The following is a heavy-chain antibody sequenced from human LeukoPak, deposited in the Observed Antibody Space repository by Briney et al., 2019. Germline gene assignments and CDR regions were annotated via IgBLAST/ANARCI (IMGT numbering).Heavy chain of an antibody. CDR3: AKDLLSIGPIDY. D-gene: IGHD5/OR15-5a*01. Sequence: PGRSLRLSCAASGFTFSSCGMHWVRQAPGKGLEWVAVISYDGSNKYYADSVKGRFTISRDNSKNTLYLQMNSLRAEDTAVYYCAKDLLSIGPIDYWGQGTLVTVSS. V-gene: IGHV3-30*18. CDR1: GFTFSSCG. J-gene: IGHJ4*02. CDR2: ISYDGSNK.